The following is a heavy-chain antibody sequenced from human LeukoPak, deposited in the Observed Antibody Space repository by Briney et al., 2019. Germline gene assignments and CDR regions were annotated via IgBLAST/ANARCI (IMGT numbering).Heavy chain of an antibody. J-gene: IGHJ4*02. CDR2: ISWNSGSI. Sequence: GGSLRLSCAASGFTFDDYAMHWVRQAPGKGLEWVSGISWNSGSIGYADSVKGRFTIPRDNAKNSLYLQMNSLRAEDTALYYCAKAGGGYNYGYSDYWGQGTLVTVSS. CDR3: AKAGGGYNYGYSDY. V-gene: IGHV3-9*01. CDR1: GFTFDDYA. D-gene: IGHD5-24*01.